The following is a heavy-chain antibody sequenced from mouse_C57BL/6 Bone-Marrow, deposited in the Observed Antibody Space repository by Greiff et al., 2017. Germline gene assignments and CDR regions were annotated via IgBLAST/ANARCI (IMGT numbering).Heavy chain of an antibody. J-gene: IGHJ2*01. CDR2: INPSSGYT. V-gene: IGHV1-7*01. Sequence: QVQLQQSGAELAKPGASVKLSCKASGYSFTSYWMNWVKQRPGKGLEWIGYINPSSGYTKYNQKFKDKATLTADKSSSTAYMQLSSLTSEYSAVYYCARETGPCYFDYGCRGPALPLSS. CDR1: GYSFTSYW. CDR3: ARETGPCYFDY. D-gene: IGHD4-1*01.